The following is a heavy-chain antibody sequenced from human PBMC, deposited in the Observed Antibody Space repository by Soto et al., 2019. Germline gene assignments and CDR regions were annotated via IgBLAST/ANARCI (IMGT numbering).Heavy chain of an antibody. D-gene: IGHD3-16*02. CDR3: ARVGGVIADDAFDI. J-gene: IGHJ3*02. V-gene: IGHV3-20*01. CDR1: GFTFDDYG. CDR2: INWNGGST. Sequence: GGSLRLSCAASGFTFDDYGMSWVRQAPGKGLEWVSGINWNGGSTGYADSVKGRFTISRDNAKNSLYLQMNSLRAEDTALYHCARVGGVIADDAFDIWGQGTMVTVSS.